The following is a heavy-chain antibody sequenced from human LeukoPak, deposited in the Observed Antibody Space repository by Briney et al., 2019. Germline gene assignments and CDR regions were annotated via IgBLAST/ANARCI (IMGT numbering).Heavy chain of an antibody. V-gene: IGHV1-69*05. CDR3: ARDQTYYDFWSGSTTAQDNWFDL. CDR1: GGTFSSYA. CDR2: IIPIFGTA. Sequence: SVKVSCKASGGTFSSYAISWVRQAPGQGLEWMGGIIPIFGTANYAQKIQGRVTITTDESTSTAYMELSSLRSEDTAVYYCARDQTYYDFWSGSTTAQDNWFDLWGQGTLVTVSS. J-gene: IGHJ5*02. D-gene: IGHD3-3*01.